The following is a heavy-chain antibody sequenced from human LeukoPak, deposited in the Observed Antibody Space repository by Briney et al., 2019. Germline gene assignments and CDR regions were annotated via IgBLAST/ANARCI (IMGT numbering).Heavy chain of an antibody. V-gene: IGHV4-59*01. CDR1: GGSISSYY. Sequence: PSETLSLTCTVPGGSISSYYWSWIRQPPGKGLEWIGYIYYSESTNYNPSLKSRVTISVDTSKNQFSLKLSSVTAADTAVYYCARDRLAVAGHDAFDIWGQGTMVTVSS. J-gene: IGHJ3*02. CDR3: ARDRLAVAGHDAFDI. D-gene: IGHD6-19*01. CDR2: IYYSEST.